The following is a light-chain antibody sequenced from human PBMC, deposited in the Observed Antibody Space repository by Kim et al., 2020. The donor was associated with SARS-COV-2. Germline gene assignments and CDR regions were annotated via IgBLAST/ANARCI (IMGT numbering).Light chain of an antibody. Sequence: QSVLTQPPSASGTPGQRVTISCSGTNTNIGADFVYWYQQLPGTAPELLIYRNDRRPSGVPDRFSGSKSGPSASLAISGLRPDDEATYYCAVWDDSRSGPWVFGGGTQLTVL. CDR1: NTNIGADF. J-gene: IGLJ3*02. CDR3: AVWDDSRSGPWV. CDR2: RND. V-gene: IGLV1-47*01.